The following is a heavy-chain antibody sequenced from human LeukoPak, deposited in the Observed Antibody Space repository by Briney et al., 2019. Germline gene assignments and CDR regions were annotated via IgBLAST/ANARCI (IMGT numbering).Heavy chain of an antibody. J-gene: IGHJ3*02. CDR1: GGSVSGDSRSSYY. D-gene: IGHD2-15*01. Sequence: SETLSLTCTVSGGSVSGDSRSSYYWSWIRPPPGKGLEWIGYIYYSGSTNYNPSFKSRLTISVATSRNQFTLKLNSVTAADTAVYYCARTPDAFDIWGRGTMVTVSS. V-gene: IGHV4-61*01. CDR3: ARTPDAFDI. CDR2: IYYSGST.